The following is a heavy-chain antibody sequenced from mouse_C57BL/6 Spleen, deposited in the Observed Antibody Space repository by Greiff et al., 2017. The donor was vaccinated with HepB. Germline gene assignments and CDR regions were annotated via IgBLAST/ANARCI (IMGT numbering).Heavy chain of an antibody. V-gene: IGHV5-12*01. CDR2: ISNGGGST. CDR3: ARQGIYYGNYGGYFDV. Sequence: EVQGVESGGGLVQPGGSLKLSCAASGFTFSDYYMYWVRQTPEKRLEWVAYISNGGGSTYYPDTVKGRFTISRDNAKNTLYLQMSRLKSEDTAMYYCARQGIYYGNYGGYFDVWGTGTTVTVSS. CDR1: GFTFSDYY. J-gene: IGHJ1*03. D-gene: IGHD2-1*01.